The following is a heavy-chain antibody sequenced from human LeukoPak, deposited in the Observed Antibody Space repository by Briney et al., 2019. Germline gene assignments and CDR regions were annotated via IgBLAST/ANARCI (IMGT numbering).Heavy chain of an antibody. V-gene: IGHV4-59*02. D-gene: IGHD2-15*01. CDR1: GGSVSSYY. CDR3: ARVFRGVVVVAATQEVWGYFDY. J-gene: IGHJ4*02. Sequence: PSETLSLTCTVSGGSVSSYYWSWIRQPPGKGLEWIGYMYYSGSTNYNPSLKSRVTISIDTSKNQFSLKLNSVTAADTAVYYCARVFRGVVVVAATQEVWGYFDYWGQGTLVTVSS. CDR2: MYYSGST.